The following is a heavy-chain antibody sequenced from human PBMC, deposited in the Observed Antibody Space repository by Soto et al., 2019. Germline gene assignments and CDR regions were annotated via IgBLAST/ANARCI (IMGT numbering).Heavy chain of an antibody. D-gene: IGHD2-15*01. V-gene: IGHV3-30*03. J-gene: IGHJ6*03. CDR2: ISYDGSNK. Sequence: ESGGGVVQPGRSLRLSCAASGFTFSSYGMHWVRQAPGKGLEWVAVISYDGSNKYYADSVKGRFTISRDNSKNTLYLQMNSLRAEDTAVYYCAGNDYYYYYMDVWGKGTTVTVSS. CDR1: GFTFSSYG. CDR3: AGNDYYYYYMDV.